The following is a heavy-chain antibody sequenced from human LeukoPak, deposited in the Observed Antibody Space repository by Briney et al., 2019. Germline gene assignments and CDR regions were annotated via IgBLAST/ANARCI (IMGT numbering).Heavy chain of an antibody. Sequence: SETLSLTCTVSGGSISSYYWSWIRQPPGKGLEWIGHIYYSGSTNYNPSLKSRVTISVDTSKNQFSLKVSSVTAADTAVYYCARVGCSSTSCSTNYGMDVWGQGTTVTVFS. V-gene: IGHV4-59*01. CDR2: IYYSGST. CDR3: ARVGCSSTSCSTNYGMDV. CDR1: GGSISSYY. D-gene: IGHD2-2*02. J-gene: IGHJ6*02.